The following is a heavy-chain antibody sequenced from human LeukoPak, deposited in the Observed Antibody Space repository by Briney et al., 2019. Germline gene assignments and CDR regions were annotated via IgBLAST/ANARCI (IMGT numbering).Heavy chain of an antibody. CDR2: INHSGST. V-gene: IGHV4-34*01. CDR3: ARVGDFRDGYYYFDY. J-gene: IGHJ4*02. CDR1: GGSFSGYY. Sequence: SETLSLTCAVYGGSFSGYYWSWIRQPPGKGLEWIGEINHSGSTNYNPSLKSRVTISVDTSKNQFSLKLSSVTAADTAVYYCARVGDFRDGYYYFDYWGQGTLVTVSS. D-gene: IGHD5-24*01.